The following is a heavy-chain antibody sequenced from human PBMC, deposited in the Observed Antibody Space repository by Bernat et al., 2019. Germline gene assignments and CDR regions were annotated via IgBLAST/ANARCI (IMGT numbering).Heavy chain of an antibody. Sequence: EVQLVESGGGLVQPGGSLRLSCAASGFTFSSYAMSWVRQAPGKGLEWVSAISGSVGSTYYANSVKGRFTISRDNSKNTLYLQMNSLRAEYTAVYYCAKRDQGYCSSTRCYDLDFDIWGQGKMVTVSS. J-gene: IGHJ3*02. CDR2: ISGSVGST. D-gene: IGHD2-2*01. CDR3: AKRDQGYCSSTRCYDLDFDI. CDR1: GFTFSSYA. V-gene: IGHV3-23*04.